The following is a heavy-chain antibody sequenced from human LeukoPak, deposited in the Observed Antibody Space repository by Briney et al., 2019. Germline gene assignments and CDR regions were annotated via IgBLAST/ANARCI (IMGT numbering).Heavy chain of an antibody. Sequence: GGSLRLSCAASGFTFSSYAMNWVRQAPGKGLEWVSAISGSGGSTYYADSVKGRFTISRDNSKNTLYLQMNSLGAEDTAVYYCAKHLWAKEDAFDIWGQGTMVTVSS. CDR3: AKHLWAKEDAFDI. V-gene: IGHV3-23*01. CDR2: ISGSGGST. J-gene: IGHJ3*02. CDR1: GFTFSSYA. D-gene: IGHD3-3*02.